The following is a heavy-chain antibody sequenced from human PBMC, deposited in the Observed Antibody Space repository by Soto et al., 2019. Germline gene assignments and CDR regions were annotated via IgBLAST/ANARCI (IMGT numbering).Heavy chain of an antibody. CDR3: AMPPSGEYRYYFDY. V-gene: IGHV3-30*03. J-gene: IGHJ4*02. CDR1: GFTFSSYG. D-gene: IGHD2-2*02. Sequence: QVQLVESGGGVVQPGRSLRLSCAASGFTFSSYGMHWVRQAPGTGLEWVAVISYDGSNKYYADSVKGRCTISRDNSKNTLYLQMNCLRSEDTAVYYCAMPPSGEYRYYFDYWGQGTLVTVSS. CDR2: ISYDGSNK.